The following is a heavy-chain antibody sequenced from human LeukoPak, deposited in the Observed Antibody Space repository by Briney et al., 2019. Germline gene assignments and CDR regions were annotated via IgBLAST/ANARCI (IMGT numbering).Heavy chain of an antibody. CDR3: ARDVAERDDYYYGMDV. Sequence: SQTLSLTCTVSGGSISSGDYYWSWIRQPPGKGLEWLGYIYYSGSNYFNPSLKSVVTISVDTSKNQFSLKQSSVTAADTAVYYCARDVAERDDYYYGMDVWGQGTTVTVSS. V-gene: IGHV4-30-4*01. CDR1: GGSISSGDYY. CDR2: IYYSGSN. J-gene: IGHJ6*02.